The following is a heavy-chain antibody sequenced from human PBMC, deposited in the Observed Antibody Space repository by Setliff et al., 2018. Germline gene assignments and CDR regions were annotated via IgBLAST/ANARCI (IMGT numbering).Heavy chain of an antibody. V-gene: IGHV4-4*02. CDR1: GDSIDTDIW. CDR2: IYLGGSP. Sequence: PSETLSLTCTVSGDSIDTDIWWSWVRQSPGKGLEWIGEIYLGGSPNYNPSLKSRVTISVDTSKNEFSLKLSSVTAADTAVYYCARDGLRYHFDYWGQGTLVTVSS. CDR3: ARDGLRYHFDY. J-gene: IGHJ4*02. D-gene: IGHD5-12*01.